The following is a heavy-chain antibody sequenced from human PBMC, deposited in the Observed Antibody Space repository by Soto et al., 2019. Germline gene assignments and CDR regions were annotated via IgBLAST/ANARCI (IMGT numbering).Heavy chain of an antibody. CDR2: IGTAGDT. V-gene: IGHV3-13*01. D-gene: IGHD4-17*01. J-gene: IGHJ3*02. CDR3: ARAHTVTSAFDI. Sequence: GGSQRLSCAASGFTFSGYDVHWVRQATGKGLEWVSAIGTAGDTYYPGSVKGRFTISRENAKNSLYLQMNSLRAGDTAVYYCARAHTVTSAFDIWGRGTMVTVSS. CDR1: GFTFSGYD.